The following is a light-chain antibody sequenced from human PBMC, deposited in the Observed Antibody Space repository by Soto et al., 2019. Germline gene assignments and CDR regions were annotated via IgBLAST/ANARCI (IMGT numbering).Light chain of an antibody. CDR3: SSYAGSNNAYV. Sequence: QSALTQPPSASGSPGESVTISCTGTSSDVGGYNYVSWYQQHPGKAPKLMIYEVSKRPSGVPDRFSGSKSGNTASLTVSGPQAEDEAEYYCSSYAGSNNAYVFGTGTKVTVL. CDR2: EVS. V-gene: IGLV2-8*01. CDR1: SSDVGGYNY. J-gene: IGLJ1*01.